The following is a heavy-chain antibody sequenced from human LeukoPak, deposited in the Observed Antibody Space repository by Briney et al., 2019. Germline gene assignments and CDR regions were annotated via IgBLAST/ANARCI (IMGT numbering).Heavy chain of an antibody. CDR1: GFTFSSYG. CDR2: ISYDGSNK. Sequence: GGSLRLSCAASGFTFSSYGIHWVRQAPGKGLEWVAVISYDGSNKYYADSVKGRFTISRDNSKNTLYLQMNSLRAEDTAVYYCALGGELRPFDYWGQGTLVTVSS. V-gene: IGHV3-33*05. CDR3: ALGGELRPFDY. D-gene: IGHD1-26*01. J-gene: IGHJ4*02.